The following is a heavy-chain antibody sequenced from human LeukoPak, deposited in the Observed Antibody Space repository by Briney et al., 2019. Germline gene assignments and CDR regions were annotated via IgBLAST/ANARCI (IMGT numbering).Heavy chain of an antibody. CDR3: AKTRGDSRGAFDI. J-gene: IGHJ3*02. V-gene: IGHV3-23*01. CDR2: ISGSGGST. CDR1: GFTFSSYA. D-gene: IGHD2-21*02. Sequence: GSLRLSCAASGFTFSSYAMSWVRQAPGKGLEWVSAISGSGGSTYYADSVKGRFTISRDNSKNTLYLQMNSLGAEDTAVYYCAKTRGDSRGAFDIWGQGTMVTVSS.